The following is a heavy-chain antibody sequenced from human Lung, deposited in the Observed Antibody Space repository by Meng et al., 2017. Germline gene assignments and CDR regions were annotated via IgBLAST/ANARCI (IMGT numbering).Heavy chain of an antibody. CDR3: ARVRYDSSGYYYDVSYYYYYGKDV. CDR2: ISGSGGST. D-gene: IGHD3-22*01. J-gene: IGHJ6*02. CDR1: GFTFSSYA. V-gene: IGHV3-23*01. Sequence: GESLKISCAASGFTFSSYAMSWVRQAPGKGLEWVSAISGSGGSTYYADSVKGRFTISRDNSKNTLYLQMNSLRAEDTAVYYCARVRYDSSGYYYDVSYYYYYGKDVWGQGTTVTVSS.